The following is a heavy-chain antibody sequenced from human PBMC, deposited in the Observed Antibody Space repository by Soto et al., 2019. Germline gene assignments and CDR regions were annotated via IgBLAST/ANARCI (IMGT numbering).Heavy chain of an antibody. J-gene: IGHJ6*03. D-gene: IGHD2-8*01. CDR1: GFTFSDHY. CDR3: ARDRFDCTTGVCYNYYLDV. CDR2: TRNKANSYTT. Sequence: EVQLVESGGGLVQPGGSLRLSCAASGFTFSDHYMDWVRQAPGKGREWVGRTRNKANSYTTEYAASVKGRFTISRDDSKTAMSLQMNSLKPEDTAVYYSARDRFDCTTGVCYNYYLDVWGKGTTVTVSS. V-gene: IGHV3-72*01.